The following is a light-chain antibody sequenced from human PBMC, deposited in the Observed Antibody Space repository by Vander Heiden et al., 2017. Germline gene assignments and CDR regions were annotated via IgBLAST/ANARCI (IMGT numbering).Light chain of an antibody. CDR3: QQHDNLPP. CDR1: QDINNY. Sequence: DIQMTQSPSSLSASVGDRVTITCQASQDINNYLNWYQQKPGKAPKLLIYDASHLETGVPSRFSGSGSGTDFTLTIRSVEHEDIVTYYCQQHDNLPPFGGGTKVEIK. CDR2: DAS. V-gene: IGKV1-33*01. J-gene: IGKJ4*02.